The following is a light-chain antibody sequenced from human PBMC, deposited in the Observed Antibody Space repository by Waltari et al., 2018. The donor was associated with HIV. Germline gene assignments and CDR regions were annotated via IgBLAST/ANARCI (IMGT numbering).Light chain of an antibody. V-gene: IGKV3-20*01. CDR2: GAS. J-gene: IGKJ5*01. CDR3: SQYGYSPPIT. CDR1: HTVSTNY. Sequence: EIVLTKSPGTLSLSPGERATLSCRASHTVSTNYLTWYHQKPGQAPRLLIYGASNRTTGIPDRFSGSGSGTDFTLTISRLEPEDSAVYYCSQYGYSPPITFGQGTRLEI.